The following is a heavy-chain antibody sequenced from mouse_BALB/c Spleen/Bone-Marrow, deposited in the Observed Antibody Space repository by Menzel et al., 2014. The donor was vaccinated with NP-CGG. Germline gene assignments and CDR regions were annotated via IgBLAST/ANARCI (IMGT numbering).Heavy chain of an antibody. Sequence: VQRVESGPELVKPGASVKMSCKASGYTFTSYYIHWVKQRPGQGLEWIGWIYPGDGSTKYNEKFKGKTTLTADKSSSTAYMELSSLTSEDSAVYYCARGKTYAMDYWGQGTSVTVSS. V-gene: IGHV1S56*01. CDR2: IYPGDGST. CDR3: ARGKTYAMDY. D-gene: IGHD2-1*01. CDR1: GYTFTSYY. J-gene: IGHJ4*01.